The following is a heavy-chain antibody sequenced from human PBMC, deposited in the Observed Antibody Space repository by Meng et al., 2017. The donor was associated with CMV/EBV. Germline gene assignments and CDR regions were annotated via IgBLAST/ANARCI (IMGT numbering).Heavy chain of an antibody. Sequence: GESLKISCAASGFTFSSYAMSWVRQAPGKGLEWVSAISGSGGSTYYADSVKGRFTISRDNSKNTLYLQMNSLRAVDTAVYYCAKTGTGSIAADAFDIWGQGTMVTVSS. CDR2: ISGSGGST. CDR1: GFTFSSYA. V-gene: IGHV3-23*01. D-gene: IGHD6-25*01. CDR3: AKTGTGSIAADAFDI. J-gene: IGHJ3*02.